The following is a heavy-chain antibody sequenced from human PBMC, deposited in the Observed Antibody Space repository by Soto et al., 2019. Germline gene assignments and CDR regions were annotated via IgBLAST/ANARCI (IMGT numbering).Heavy chain of an antibody. CDR2: IYYSGST. CDR3: ARMSVRTVTTRRFDY. V-gene: IGHV4-31*03. D-gene: IGHD4-17*01. CDR1: GGSISSGGFS. J-gene: IGHJ4*02. Sequence: NLFPPSNVSGGSISSGGFSWSWVPQPPGKGLEWIGYIYYSGSTYYNPSLKSRVTISVDTSKNQFSLKLSSVTAADTAVYYCARMSVRTVTTRRFDYWGQGTLVTVSS.